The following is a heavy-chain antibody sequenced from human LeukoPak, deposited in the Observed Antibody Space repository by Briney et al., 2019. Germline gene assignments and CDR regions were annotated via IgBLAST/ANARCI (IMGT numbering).Heavy chain of an antibody. CDR3: ARAFPPMVRGVTQFDY. D-gene: IGHD3-10*01. Sequence: KPSETLSLTCAVYGGSFSGYCWSWIRQPPGKGLEWIGEINHSGSTNYNPSLKSRVTISVDTSKNQFSLKLSSVTAADTAVYYCARAFPPMVRGVTQFDYWGQGTLVTVSS. CDR1: GGSFSGYC. J-gene: IGHJ4*02. CDR2: INHSGST. V-gene: IGHV4-34*01.